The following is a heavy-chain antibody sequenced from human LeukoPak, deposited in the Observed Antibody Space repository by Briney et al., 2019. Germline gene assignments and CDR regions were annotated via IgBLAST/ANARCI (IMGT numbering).Heavy chain of an antibody. Sequence: SETLSLTCTVSGGSISSYYWSWIRQPPGKGLEWIGYIYYSGSTNYNPSLKSRVTISVDTSKNQFSLKLSSVTAADTAVYYCAKGQSNSGFDYWGQGTLVTVSS. CDR1: GGSISSYY. CDR2: IYYSGST. J-gene: IGHJ4*02. V-gene: IGHV4-59*08. CDR3: AKGQSNSGFDY. D-gene: IGHD1-26*01.